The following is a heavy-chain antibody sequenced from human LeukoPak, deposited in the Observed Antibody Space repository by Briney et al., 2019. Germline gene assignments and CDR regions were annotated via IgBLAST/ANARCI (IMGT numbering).Heavy chain of an antibody. Sequence: SETLSLTCSVSGVSLSAYYWSWLRQSAGNRLEWIGRIYPGEGIYATATTSYNPSFQSRVTMSGDTSKNQLSLKLSSVTAADTAVYYCARDPTTVTTILDSWGQGILVTVSS. V-gene: IGHV4-4*07. CDR3: ARDPTTVTTILDS. CDR2: IYPGEGIYATATT. CDR1: GVSLSAYY. J-gene: IGHJ5*02. D-gene: IGHD4-11*01.